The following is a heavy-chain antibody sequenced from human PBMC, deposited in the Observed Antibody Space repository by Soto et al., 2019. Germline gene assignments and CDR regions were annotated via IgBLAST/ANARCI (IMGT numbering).Heavy chain of an antibody. CDR2: INAGNGNT. Sequence: ASVKVSCKASGYTFTSYAMHWVRQAPGQRLEWMGWINAGNGNTKYSQKFQGRVTMTRNTSISTAYMELSSLRSEDTAVYYCARGPYYYDSSGYLAGYGMDVWGQGTTVPGSS. V-gene: IGHV1-3*01. J-gene: IGHJ6*02. CDR3: ARGPYYYDSSGYLAGYGMDV. D-gene: IGHD3-22*01. CDR1: GYTFTSYA.